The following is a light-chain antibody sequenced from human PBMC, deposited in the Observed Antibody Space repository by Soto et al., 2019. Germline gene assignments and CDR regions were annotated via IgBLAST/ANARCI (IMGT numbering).Light chain of an antibody. CDR1: SSNIGAGYE. CDR2: ENN. V-gene: IGLV1-40*01. J-gene: IGLJ1*01. Sequence: QAVVTQPPSVSEAPGQRVTISCTGSSSNIGAGYEAHWYQQVPGTAPKLLIYENNNRPSGVPDRFSGSKSGTSASLASTGLQAEDEAEYYCQSYDSSLSGYVVGTGTKLTVL. CDR3: QSYDSSLSGYV.